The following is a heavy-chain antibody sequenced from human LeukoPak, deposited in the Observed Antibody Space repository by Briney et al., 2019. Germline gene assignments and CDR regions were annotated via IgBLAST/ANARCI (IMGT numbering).Heavy chain of an antibody. V-gene: IGHV3-23*01. CDR3: AKRGVVIRVFLVGFHKEAYYFDS. J-gene: IGHJ4*02. D-gene: IGHD3-10*01. CDR2: ISGSGGGA. Sequence: GGSLRLSCAVSGITLSNYGMSWVRQAPGKGLEWVAGISGSGGGAQYADSVKGRFTISRDNAKNRLYLHMNSLRAEDTAMYFRAKRGVVIRVFLVGFHKEAYYFDSWGQGVLVTVSS. CDR1: GITLSNYG.